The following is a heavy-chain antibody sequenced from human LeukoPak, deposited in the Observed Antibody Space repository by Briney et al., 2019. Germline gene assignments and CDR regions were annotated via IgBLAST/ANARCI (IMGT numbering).Heavy chain of an antibody. CDR2: IYHSGST. D-gene: IGHD6-19*01. CDR1: GYSISSGYY. V-gene: IGHV4-38-2*01. J-gene: IGHJ4*02. Sequence: SETLSLTCAVSGYSISSGYYWGWIRHPPEKVLEWIGSIYHSGSTYYNPSLKSRVTISVDTSKNQFSLKLSSVTAADTAVYYCARSGYSSGWLFDYWGQGTLVTVSS. CDR3: ARSGYSSGWLFDY.